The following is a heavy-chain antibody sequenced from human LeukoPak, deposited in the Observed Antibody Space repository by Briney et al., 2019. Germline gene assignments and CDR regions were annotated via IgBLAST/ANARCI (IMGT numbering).Heavy chain of an antibody. Sequence: PGGSLRLSCAASGFTFSSYATSWVRQAPGKGLEWVSAISGSGGSTYYADSVKGRFTISRDNSKNTLYLQMNSLRAEDTAVYYCAKGDCSSTSCYGAFDIWGQGTMVTVSS. D-gene: IGHD2-2*01. CDR1: GFTFSSYA. V-gene: IGHV3-23*01. J-gene: IGHJ3*02. CDR3: AKGDCSSTSCYGAFDI. CDR2: ISGSGGST.